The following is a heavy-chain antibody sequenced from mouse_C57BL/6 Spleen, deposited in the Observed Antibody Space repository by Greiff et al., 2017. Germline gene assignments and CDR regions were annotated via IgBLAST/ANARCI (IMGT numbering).Heavy chain of an antibody. CDR2: INPSTGGT. V-gene: IGHV1-42*01. J-gene: IGHJ4*01. Sequence: EVQLQQSGPELVKPGASVKISCKASGYSFTGYYMNWVKQSPEKSLEWIGEINPSTGGTTYNQKFKAKATLTVDKSSSTAYMQLKSLTSEDSAVYYCARIDGYYGYYYAMDYWGQGTSVTVSS. D-gene: IGHD2-3*01. CDR1: GYSFTGYY. CDR3: ARIDGYYGYYYAMDY.